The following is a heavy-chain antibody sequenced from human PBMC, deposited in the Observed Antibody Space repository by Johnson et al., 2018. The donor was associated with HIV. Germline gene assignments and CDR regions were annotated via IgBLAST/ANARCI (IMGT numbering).Heavy chain of an antibody. CDR2: ISWNSGSI. Sequence: VQLVESGGGLVQPGRSLRLSCAASGFTFDDYAMHWVRQAPGKGLEWVSGISWNSGSICYADSVKGRFTISRDNSKNTLYLQMGSLRAEDMAVYYCAGAVGVGATAMDNAFDIWGQGTMVTVSS. CDR3: AGAVGVGATAMDNAFDI. D-gene: IGHD1-26*01. J-gene: IGHJ3*02. CDR1: GFTFDDYA. V-gene: IGHV3-9*03.